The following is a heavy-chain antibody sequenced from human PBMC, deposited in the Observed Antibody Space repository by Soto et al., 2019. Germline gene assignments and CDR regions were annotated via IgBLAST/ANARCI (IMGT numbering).Heavy chain of an antibody. CDR1: GGSFSGYH. CDR2: IHHTGST. V-gene: IGHV4-34*01. J-gene: IGHJ4*02. CDR3: ALGSVRRLVPHDFSHF. D-gene: IGHD6-25*01. Sequence: SETLSLTCAVYGGSFSGYHWSWIRQPPGKGLEWIGQIHHTGSTTYNPPLKSRVTISVDTSQHQFSLNLTSLTAAATAAYYRALGSVRRLVPHDFSHFCGQAALLTVST.